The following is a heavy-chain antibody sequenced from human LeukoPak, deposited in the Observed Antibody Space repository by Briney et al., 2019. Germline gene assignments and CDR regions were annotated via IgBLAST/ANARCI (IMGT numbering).Heavy chain of an antibody. CDR2: IYYSGST. Sequence: SETLSLTCTVSGGSISSYYWSWIRQPPGEGLEWIGYIYYSGSTNYNPSLKSRVTISVDTSKNQFSLKLSSVTAADTAVYYCARHQGYYYYYGMDVWGQGTTVTVSS. V-gene: IGHV4-59*08. CDR1: GGSISSYY. CDR3: ARHQGYYYYYGMDV. J-gene: IGHJ6*02.